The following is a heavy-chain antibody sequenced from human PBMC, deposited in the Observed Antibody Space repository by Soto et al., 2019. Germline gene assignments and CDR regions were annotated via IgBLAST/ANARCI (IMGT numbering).Heavy chain of an antibody. CDR2: VYYTGTT. CDR3: ARDFAGRGPFDP. V-gene: IGHV4-59*01. J-gene: IGHJ5*02. Sequence: KPSETLSLTCSVSNVSIKISYWNWIRQSPGKGLEWIGFVYYTGTTKYNPSLKGRVTISVDTSNNEFSLKLTSVTTADTAFYFCARDFAGRGPFDPWGQGTLVTVSS. CDR1: NVSIKISY. D-gene: IGHD1-26*01.